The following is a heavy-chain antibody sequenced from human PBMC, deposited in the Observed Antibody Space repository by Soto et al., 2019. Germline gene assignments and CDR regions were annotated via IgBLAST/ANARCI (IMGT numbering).Heavy chain of an antibody. J-gene: IGHJ5*02. V-gene: IGHV4-39*07. CDR2: FYSSGSI. D-gene: IGHD6-19*01. Sequence: SETLSLTYFVSGYSITAGGYYWRWIRHHPGKGLEWIGSFYSSGSIIYNPSLRSRVSISGDTSSNQFSMSLTSVTAADTARYYCARMYSSGSGWFHPWGQGTLVTVSS. CDR3: ARMYSSGSGWFHP. CDR1: GYSITAGGYY.